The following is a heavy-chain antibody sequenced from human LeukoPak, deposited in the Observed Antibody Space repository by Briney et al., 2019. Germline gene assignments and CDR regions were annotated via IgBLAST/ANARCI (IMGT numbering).Heavy chain of an antibody. CDR2: IYYSGST. J-gene: IGHJ5*02. Sequence: PSETLSLTCTVSGGSISSYYWSWIRQPPGKGLEWIGYIYYSGSTNYNPSLKSRVTISVDTSKNQFSLKLSSVTAADTAVYYCARRGCSSTSCYYNWFDPWGQGTLSPSPQ. CDR3: ARRGCSSTSCYYNWFDP. D-gene: IGHD2-2*01. CDR1: GGSISSYY. V-gene: IGHV4-59*08.